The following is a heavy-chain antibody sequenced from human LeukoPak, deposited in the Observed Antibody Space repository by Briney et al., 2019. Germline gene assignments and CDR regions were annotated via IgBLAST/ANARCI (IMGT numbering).Heavy chain of an antibody. CDR2: INAGNGNT. J-gene: IGHJ5*02. D-gene: IGHD3-10*01. V-gene: IGHV1-3*01. CDR3: ARGPSMVRGVIRNWFDP. CDR1: GYTFTSYA. Sequence: ASVTVSFTASGYTFTSYAMHWVRQAPGQRLEWMGWINAGNGNTKYSQKFQGRVTITRDTSASTAYIELSSLRSEDTAVYYCARGPSMVRGVIRNWFDPWGEGTLVTVSS.